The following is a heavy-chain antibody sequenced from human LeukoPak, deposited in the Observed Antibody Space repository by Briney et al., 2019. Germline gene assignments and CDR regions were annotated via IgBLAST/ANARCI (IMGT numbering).Heavy chain of an antibody. CDR1: GDSVSSNSVA. J-gene: IGHJ5*02. V-gene: IGHV6-1*01. CDR3: AWSPLDCSGGSCYPGDWFDP. CDR2: TYYRSKWYN. Sequence: SQTLSLTCAISGDSVSSNSVAWNWIRQSPSRGLEWLGRTYYRSKWYNDYAVSVKSRITINPDTSKNQFSLQLNSMTPEDTAVYYCAWSPLDCSGGSCYPGDWFDPWGQGTLVTVSS. D-gene: IGHD2-15*01.